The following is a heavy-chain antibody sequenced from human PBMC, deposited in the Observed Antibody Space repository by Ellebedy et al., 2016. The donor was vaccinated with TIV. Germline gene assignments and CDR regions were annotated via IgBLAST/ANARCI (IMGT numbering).Heavy chain of an antibody. CDR2: IYYGGST. J-gene: IGHJ4*02. CDR3: STLSGVSPGGVEY. D-gene: IGHD2/OR15-2a*01. CDR1: GASIITDTYY. Sequence: SETLSLTCTVSGASIITDTYYWGWIRQPPGKGLEWIGSIYYGGSTYYSASLKSRVTISEDTSKNQFSLKLNSVTAADTALYYCSTLSGVSPGGVEYWGLGTLVTVSS. V-gene: IGHV4-39*01.